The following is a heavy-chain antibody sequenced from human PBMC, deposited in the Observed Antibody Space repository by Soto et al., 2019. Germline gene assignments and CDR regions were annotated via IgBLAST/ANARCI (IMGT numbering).Heavy chain of an antibody. J-gene: IGHJ4*02. V-gene: IGHV3-21*01. CDR1: GFTFSTYR. CDR2: ITSSGYT. Sequence: PGGSLRLSCAASGFTFSTYRMTWVRQAPGKGLEWVSSITSSGYTYYADSVKGRVTISRDNAKKSLFLEMNSLRAEDTAVYYCARGRLDYSSYFEHWGQGTLVTVSS. CDR3: ARGRLDYSSYFEH. D-gene: IGHD2-15*01.